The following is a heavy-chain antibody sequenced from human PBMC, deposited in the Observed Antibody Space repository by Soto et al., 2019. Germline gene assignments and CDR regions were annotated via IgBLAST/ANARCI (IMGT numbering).Heavy chain of an antibody. CDR3: ATLPPRIVVVKTEIPT. D-gene: IGHD2-15*01. Sequence: SETLSLTCFVSGTSISSTYWWTWVRQPPGKGLEWIGEIYHSGSTKYNPSLKSRVSISVDKSNNQFSLELRAVTAADTAVYYCATLPPRIVVVKTEIPTWDRGIVVTVSS. J-gene: IGHJ5*02. V-gene: IGHV4-4*02. CDR1: GTSISSTYW. CDR2: IYHSGST.